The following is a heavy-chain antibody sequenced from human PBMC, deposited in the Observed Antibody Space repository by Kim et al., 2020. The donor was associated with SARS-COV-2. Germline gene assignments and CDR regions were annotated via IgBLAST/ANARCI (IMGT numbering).Heavy chain of an antibody. CDR1: GGSISSGSYY. CDR2: IYTSGST. Sequence: SETLSLTCTVSGGSISSGSYYWSWIRQPAGKGLEWIGRIYTSGSTNYNPSLKSRVTISVDTSKNQFSLKLSSVTAADTAVYYCARGHRPPYCSSTSCLYYYGMDVWGQGTTVTVSS. J-gene: IGHJ6*02. V-gene: IGHV4-61*02. CDR3: ARGHRPPYCSSTSCLYYYGMDV. D-gene: IGHD2-2*01.